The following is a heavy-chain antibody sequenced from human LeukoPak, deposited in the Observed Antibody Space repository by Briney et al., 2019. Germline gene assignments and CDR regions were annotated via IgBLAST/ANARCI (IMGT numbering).Heavy chain of an antibody. CDR2: INTNTGNP. J-gene: IGHJ5*02. Sequence: ASVKVSCKASGYTFTSYAMNWVRQAPGQGLEWMGWINTNTGNPTYAQGFTGRFVFSLDTSVSTAYLQISSLKAEDTAVYYCARDLRSSGWYGGDWFDPWGQGTLVTVSS. D-gene: IGHD6-19*01. V-gene: IGHV7-4-1*02. CDR1: GYTFTSYA. CDR3: ARDLRSSGWYGGDWFDP.